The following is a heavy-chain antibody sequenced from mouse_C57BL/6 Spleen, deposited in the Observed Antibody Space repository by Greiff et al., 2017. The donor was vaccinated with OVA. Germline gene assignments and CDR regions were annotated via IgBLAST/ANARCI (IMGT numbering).Heavy chain of an antibody. CDR3: ARYDDSYWYFDV. V-gene: IGHV1-18*01. J-gene: IGHJ1*03. Sequence: VQLQQSGAELMKPGASVKIPCKASGYTFTDYNMDWVKQSHGKSLEWIGDINPNNGGTIYNQKFKGKATLTVDKSSSTAYMELRSLTSEDTAVYYCARYDDSYWYFDVWGTGTTVTVSS. CDR2: INPNNGGT. CDR1: GYTFTDYN. D-gene: IGHD2-3*01.